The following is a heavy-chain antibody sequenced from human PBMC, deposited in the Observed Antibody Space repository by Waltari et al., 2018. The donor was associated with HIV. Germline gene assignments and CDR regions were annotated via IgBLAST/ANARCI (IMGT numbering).Heavy chain of an antibody. V-gene: IGHV3-9*01. D-gene: IGHD1-26*01. CDR2: ISWTSGSI. J-gene: IGHJ4*02. CDR1: GFTFDDYG. Sequence: EVKLVESGGGVVQPGRSLRLSCSASGFTFDDYGFHWVRQAPGKGLEWVSGISWTSGSIGYADSVNGRFTISRDNAKNSLYLQMNSLRPEDTALYYCAKDLYSGIYLIDYWGQGTLFTVSS. CDR3: AKDLYSGIYLIDY.